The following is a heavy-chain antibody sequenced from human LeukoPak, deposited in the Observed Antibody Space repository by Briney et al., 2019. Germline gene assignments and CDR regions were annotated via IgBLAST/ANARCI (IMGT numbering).Heavy chain of an antibody. CDR3: ARTLGYCSSTSCYGAFDI. Sequence: ASVKASCKASGYTFTSYDINWVRQATGQGLEWMGWMNPNSGNTGYAQKFQGRVTITRNTSISTAYMELSSLRSEDTAVYYCARTLGYCSSTSCYGAFDIWGQGTMVTVSS. V-gene: IGHV1-8*03. CDR2: MNPNSGNT. J-gene: IGHJ3*02. D-gene: IGHD2-2*01. CDR1: GYTFTSYD.